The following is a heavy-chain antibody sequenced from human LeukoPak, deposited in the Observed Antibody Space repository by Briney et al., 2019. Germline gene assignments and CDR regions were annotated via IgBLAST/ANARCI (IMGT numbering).Heavy chain of an antibody. D-gene: IGHD3-10*01. CDR1: GFTFSSYG. V-gene: IGHV3-30*18. J-gene: IGHJ4*02. CDR3: AKEAVVRGAGGPADY. Sequence: GGSLRLSCAASGFTFSSYGMHWFRQAPGKGLEWVAVISYDGSNKYYADSVKGRFTISRDNSKNTLYLQMNSLRAEDTAVYYCAKEAVVRGAGGPADYWGQGTLVTVSS. CDR2: ISYDGSNK.